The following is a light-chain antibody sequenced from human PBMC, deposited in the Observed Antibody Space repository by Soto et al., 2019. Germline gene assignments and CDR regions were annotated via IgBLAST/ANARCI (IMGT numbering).Light chain of an antibody. J-gene: IGKJ1*01. Sequence: EIVLTQSPGTLSLSPGERATLSCRASQSVSSSHLGWYQQKPGQAPRLLIYDTSSRATGIPERFSGSGSGTDFTLTISRLEPEDFAVYYWQQYETASLTFGQGSKVEMK. CDR1: QSVSSSH. CDR2: DTS. CDR3: QQYETASLT. V-gene: IGKV3-20*01.